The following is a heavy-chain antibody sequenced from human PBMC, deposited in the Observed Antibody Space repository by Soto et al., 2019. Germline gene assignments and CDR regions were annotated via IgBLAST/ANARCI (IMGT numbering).Heavy chain of an antibody. V-gene: IGHV4-38-2*01. CDR2: IYHSGST. J-gene: IGHJ5*02. D-gene: IGHD6-19*01. Sequence: SETLSLTCAVSGDSISSGYYWAWIRQPPGKGLEWIGSIYHSGSTNYNPSLKSRVTISVDTSKNQFSLKLSSVTAADTAVYYCARALAVAGSRGGWFDPWGQGTLVTVS. CDR1: GDSISSGYY. CDR3: ARALAVAGSRGGWFDP.